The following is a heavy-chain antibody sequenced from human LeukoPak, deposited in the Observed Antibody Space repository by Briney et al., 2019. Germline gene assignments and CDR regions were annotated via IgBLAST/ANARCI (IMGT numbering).Heavy chain of an antibody. D-gene: IGHD3-22*01. J-gene: IGHJ5*02. CDR2: IYYSGKT. V-gene: IGHV4-59*01. CDR1: GGSISSYY. Sequence: SETLSLTCTVSGGSISSYYWSWIRQPPGKGLEWIGSIYYSGKTYYNPSLKSRLTISVDTSKNQFSLKLSSVTAADTAVYYCARETAHFYDTSRGWFDPWGQGTLVTVSS. CDR3: ARETAHFYDTSRGWFDP.